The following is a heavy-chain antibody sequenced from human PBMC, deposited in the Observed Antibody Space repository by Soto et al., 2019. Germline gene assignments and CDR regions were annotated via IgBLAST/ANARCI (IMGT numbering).Heavy chain of an antibody. CDR3: LRASWNYYYYGMDI. V-gene: IGHV3-73*02. CDR1: XFXXSDSA. D-gene: IGHD1-1*01. Sequence: EVQLVESGGGLVQPGGSLKLSCAASXFXXSDSAMHWVRQASGKGLEWVGRIRSKALSYATAYAASVQGRFTISRDDSENTAYLQMNSLKTEDTAVYYCLRASWNYYYYGMDIWGQGTTVTVSS. J-gene: IGHJ6*02. CDR2: IRSKALSYAT.